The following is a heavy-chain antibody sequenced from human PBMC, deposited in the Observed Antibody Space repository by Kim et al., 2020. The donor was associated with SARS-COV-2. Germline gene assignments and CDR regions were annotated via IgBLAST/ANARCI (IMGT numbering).Heavy chain of an antibody. V-gene: IGHV3-48*02. Sequence: TIYYADSVKGRFSISRDNANNSRYLQMNSLRDEDTAVYYCVISTGHFDYWGRGTLVTVSS. J-gene: IGHJ4*02. CDR3: VISTGHFDY. D-gene: IGHD1-1*01. CDR2: TI.